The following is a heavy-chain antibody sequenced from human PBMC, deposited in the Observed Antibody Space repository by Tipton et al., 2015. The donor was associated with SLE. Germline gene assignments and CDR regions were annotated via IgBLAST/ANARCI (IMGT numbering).Heavy chain of an antibody. CDR2: SNHSRGT. D-gene: IGHD6-19*01. Sequence: TLSLTCAVYGGSLIGSYWSWNRQLPGKGLGWSGESNHSRGTNYNPSLKSRVTISVDTSKNQFSLNLSSVTAADTAVYYCARAQLMVRWFSPSGQGYLVTFPS. J-gene: IGHJ5*02. CDR3: ARAQLMVRWFSP. CDR1: GGSLIGSY. V-gene: IGHV4-34*01.